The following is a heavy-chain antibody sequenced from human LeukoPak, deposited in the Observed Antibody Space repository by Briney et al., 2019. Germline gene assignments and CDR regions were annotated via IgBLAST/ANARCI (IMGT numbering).Heavy chain of an antibody. V-gene: IGHV3-21*01. CDR1: GFTFSSYS. CDR2: ISSSSSYI. CDR3: ARDRDYDFWSGYYNPYYYYYGMDV. Sequence: GGSLRLSCAASGFTFSSYSMNWVRQAPGKGLEWVSSISSSSSYIYYADSVKGRFTISRDNAKNSLYLQMNSLRAEDTAVYYCARDRDYDFWSGYYNPYYYYYGMDVWGQGTTATVSS. J-gene: IGHJ6*02. D-gene: IGHD3-3*01.